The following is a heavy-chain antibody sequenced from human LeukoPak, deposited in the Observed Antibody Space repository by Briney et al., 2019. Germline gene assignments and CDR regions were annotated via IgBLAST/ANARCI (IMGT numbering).Heavy chain of an antibody. D-gene: IGHD5-24*01. CDR1: GGSIGSGGYF. V-gene: IGHV4-30-2*01. CDR2: IYQSGST. CDR3: ARGGMAYYFDY. J-gene: IGHJ4*02. Sequence: KPSETLSLTCTVSGGSIGSGGYFWSWIRQPPGKGLEWIGYIYQSGSTYYSPSLKSRVTISIDGSKNQFSLKLSSVTAADTAVYYCARGGMAYYFDYWGQGTLVTVSS.